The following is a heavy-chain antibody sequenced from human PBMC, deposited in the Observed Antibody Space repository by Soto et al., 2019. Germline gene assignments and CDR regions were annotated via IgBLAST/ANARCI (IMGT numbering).Heavy chain of an antibody. J-gene: IGHJ2*01. Sequence: QVQLQQWGAGLLKSSETLSLTCAVYGGSFSGYDWTWIRQPPGKGLEWIGEINHSESTNYNPSLKSRVTISIDTSKNQFSLKLSSVTAADTAVYYCARGRVRTDLWGRGTLVTVSS. CDR1: GGSFSGYD. D-gene: IGHD3-10*01. V-gene: IGHV4-34*01. CDR2: INHSEST. CDR3: ARGRVRTDL.